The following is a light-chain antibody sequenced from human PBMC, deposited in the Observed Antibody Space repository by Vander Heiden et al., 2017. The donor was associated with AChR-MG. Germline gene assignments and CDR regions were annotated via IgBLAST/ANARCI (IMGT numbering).Light chain of an antibody. J-gene: IGLJ2*01. CDR3: AACDGSSTGVV. Sequence: QSALTEPAPVSGSPGPPIAISCTGTSSAVRGCNTVTWYQQHPGKAPKFMIDGVSKRPSGVSHRFSGSKSGNTASLTITGLQAEDEADYYCAACDGSSTGVVFGGGTKLTVL. V-gene: IGLV2-23*02. CDR2: GVS. CDR1: SSAVRGCNT.